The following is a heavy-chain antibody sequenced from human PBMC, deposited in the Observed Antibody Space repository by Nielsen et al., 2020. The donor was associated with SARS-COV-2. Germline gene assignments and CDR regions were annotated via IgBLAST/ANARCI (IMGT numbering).Heavy chain of an antibody. V-gene: IGHV4-59*08. J-gene: IGHJ4*02. CDR3: ARKVVPSRYFDY. D-gene: IGHD2-2*01. CDR1: GGSISSYY. CDR2: IYYSGST. Sequence: SETLSLTCTVSGGSISSYYWSWIRQPPGKGLEWIGYIYYSGSTYYNPSLKSRVTISVDTSKNQFSLKLSSVTAADTAVYYCARKVVPSRYFDYWGQGTLVTVSS.